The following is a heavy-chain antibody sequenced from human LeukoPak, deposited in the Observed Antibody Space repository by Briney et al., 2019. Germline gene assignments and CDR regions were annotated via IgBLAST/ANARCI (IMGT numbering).Heavy chain of an antibody. CDR3: ARDDESDDHADFEN. D-gene: IGHD1-14*01. CDR1: GGSISSSSYY. Sequence: SETLSLTCTVSGGSISSSSYYWGWIRQPPGKGLEWIGSIYYSGSTYYNPSLKSRVTISLDTPKNQFSLKVRSVTAADTAVYYCARDDESDDHADFENWGQGTMVTVSS. J-gene: IGHJ3*02. V-gene: IGHV4-39*07. CDR2: IYYSGST.